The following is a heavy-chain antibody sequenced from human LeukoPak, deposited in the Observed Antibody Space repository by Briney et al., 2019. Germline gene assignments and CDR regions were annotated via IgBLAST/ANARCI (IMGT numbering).Heavy chain of an antibody. CDR2: INPNTGGT. V-gene: IGHV1-2*02. D-gene: IGHD2-2*01. J-gene: IGHJ4*02. CDR1: GYTFTAYY. Sequence: GASVKVSCKASGYTFTAYYMHWVRQAPGQGLEWMGWINPNTGGTNYAQQSQGRVTMTRDTSFSTAYMDLNRLTSDDTAVYYCARDPDVVVEPAAVRVDYWGQGTLVTVSS. CDR3: ARDPDVVVEPAAVRVDY.